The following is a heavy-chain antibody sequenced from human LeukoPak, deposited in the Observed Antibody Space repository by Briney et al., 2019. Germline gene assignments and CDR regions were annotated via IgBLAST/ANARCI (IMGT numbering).Heavy chain of an antibody. Sequence: EPGGSLRLSCAASGFTFSSYAMHWVRQAPGEGLEWVAVISYDGSNKYYADSVKGRFTISRDNSKNTLYLQMNSLRAEDTAVYYCARGVGSASYYYYGMDVWGQGTTVTVSS. CDR2: ISYDGSNK. J-gene: IGHJ6*02. V-gene: IGHV3-30-3*01. CDR3: ARGVGSASYYYYGMDV. D-gene: IGHD6-19*01. CDR1: GFTFSSYA.